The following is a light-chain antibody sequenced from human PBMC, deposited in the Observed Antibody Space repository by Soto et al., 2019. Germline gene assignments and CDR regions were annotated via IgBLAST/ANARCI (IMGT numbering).Light chain of an antibody. CDR2: DAS. J-gene: IGKJ1*01. CDR1: LGINKY. CDR3: QKYGSAPRT. Sequence: IQMTQSPSSLSASVGDRVTITCRASLGINKYLAWYQQKPGKAPALLIFDASTLQSGVPSRFSGSGSGTDFTLTITRLQPEDVGTYYCQKYGSAPRTFGPGTKVEV. V-gene: IGKV1-27*01.